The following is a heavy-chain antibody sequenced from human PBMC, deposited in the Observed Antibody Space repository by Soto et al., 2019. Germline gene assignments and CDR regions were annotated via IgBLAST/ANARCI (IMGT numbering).Heavy chain of an antibody. V-gene: IGHV3-11*01. D-gene: IGHD3-9*01. CDR3: AGGDRLLRYFAYSIDY. J-gene: IGHJ4*02. Sequence: QVQLVESGGGLVKPGGSLRLSCAASGFTFSDYYMSWIRQAPGKGLEWVSYISSSGSTIYYADSVKGRFTISRDNAKNSLYLQMKRLGAEDTAVYFCAGGDRLLRYFAYSIDYLGQGNLVTVSS. CDR1: GFTFSDYY. CDR2: ISSSGSTI.